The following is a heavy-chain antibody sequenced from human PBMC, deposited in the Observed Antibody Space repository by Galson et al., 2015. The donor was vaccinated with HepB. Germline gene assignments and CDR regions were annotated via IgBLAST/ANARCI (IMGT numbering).Heavy chain of an antibody. V-gene: IGHV3-21*01. CDR3: ARGAGDPWGGSYYYFDY. CDR1: GFTFSSYS. D-gene: IGHD1-26*01. Sequence: SLRLSCAASGFTFSSYSMNWVRQAPGKGLEWVSSISSSSSYIYYADSVKGRFTISRDNAKNSLYLQMNSLRAEDTAVYYCARGAGDPWGGSYYYFDYWGQGTLVTVSS. CDR2: ISSSSSYI. J-gene: IGHJ4*02.